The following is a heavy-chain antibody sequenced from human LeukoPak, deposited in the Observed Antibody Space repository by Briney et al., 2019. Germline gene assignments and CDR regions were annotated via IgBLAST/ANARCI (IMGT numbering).Heavy chain of an antibody. J-gene: IGHJ6*03. Sequence: PGGSLRLSCAASGFTFSSHGMSWVRQAPGKGLEWVSAISGRGGSTYYAESVKGRFTISRDNSKNTLYLQMNSLRAEDTAVYYCAKGNHYYYYMDVWGKGTTVTVTS. CDR3: AKGNHYYYYMDV. CDR1: GFTFSSHG. V-gene: IGHV3-23*01. D-gene: IGHD1-14*01. CDR2: ISGRGGST.